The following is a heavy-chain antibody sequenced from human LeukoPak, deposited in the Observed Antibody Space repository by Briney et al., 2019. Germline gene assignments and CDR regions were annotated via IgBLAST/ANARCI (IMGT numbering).Heavy chain of an antibody. CDR3: ARDELYYDSGAYSEYYFDY. CDR2: INPSGGST. V-gene: IGHV1-46*01. CDR1: GYTFTSYY. J-gene: IGHJ4*02. Sequence: AASVKVSCKASGYTFTSYYMHWVRQAPGQGLEWMGIINPSGGSTSYAQKFQGRVTMTRDTSTSTVYMELSSLRSEDTAVYYCARDELYYDSGAYSEYYFDYWGQGTLVTVSS. D-gene: IGHD3-22*01.